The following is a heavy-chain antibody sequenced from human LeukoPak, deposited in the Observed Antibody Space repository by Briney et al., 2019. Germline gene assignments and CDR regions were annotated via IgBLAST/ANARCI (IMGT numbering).Heavy chain of an antibody. CDR2: IYYSGST. J-gene: IGHJ4*02. Sequence: SETLSLTCTVAGGSISSSSCYWGWIRQPPGKGLEWIGSIYYSGSTYYNPSLKSRVTISVDTSKNQFSLKLSSVTAADTAVYYCARMDRDGYNNFNYWGQGTLVTVSS. V-gene: IGHV4-39*07. CDR1: GGSISSSSCY. CDR3: ARMDRDGYNNFNY. D-gene: IGHD5-24*01.